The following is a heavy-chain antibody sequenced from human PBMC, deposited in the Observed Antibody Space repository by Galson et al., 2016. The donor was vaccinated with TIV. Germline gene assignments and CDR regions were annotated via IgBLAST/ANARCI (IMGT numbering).Heavy chain of an antibody. Sequence: SVKVSCKASGYTFDTYGITWVRQAPAQGLEWMGWISSYNGITKSAQNLQGRVTMTTDTPTSTAYMELRSLRSDDTAVYYCARGRVYFDSWGQGTLVTVSS. D-gene: IGHD6-13*01. CDR1: GYTFDTYG. J-gene: IGHJ5*01. CDR2: ISSYNGIT. CDR3: ARGRVYFDS. V-gene: IGHV1-18*01.